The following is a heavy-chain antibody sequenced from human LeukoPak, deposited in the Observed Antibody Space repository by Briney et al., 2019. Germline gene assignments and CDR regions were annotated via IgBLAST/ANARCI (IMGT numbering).Heavy chain of an antibody. CDR1: GGSFSGYY. V-gene: IGHV4-34*01. J-gene: IGHJ6*03. CDR2: INHSGST. CDR3: ARSPYYYYYMDV. Sequence: PSETLSLTCAVYGGSFSGYYWSWIRQPPGKGLEWIGEINHSGSTNYNPSLKSRVTISVDTSENQFSLKLSSVTAADTAVYYCARSPYYYYYMDVWGKGTTVTVSS.